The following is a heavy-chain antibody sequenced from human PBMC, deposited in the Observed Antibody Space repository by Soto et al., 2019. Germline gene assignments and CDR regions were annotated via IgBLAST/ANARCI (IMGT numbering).Heavy chain of an antibody. V-gene: IGHV1-69*02. J-gene: IGHJ3*02. CDR1: GGTFSSYT. Sequence: SVKVSCKASGGTFSSYTISWVRQAPGQGLEWMGRIIPILGIANYAQKFQGRVTITADKSTSTAYMELSSLRSDDTAEYYCASDLHYDFWSGYYKIDAFDIWGQGTMVTVSS. CDR3: ASDLHYDFWSGYYKIDAFDI. D-gene: IGHD3-3*01. CDR2: IIPILGIA.